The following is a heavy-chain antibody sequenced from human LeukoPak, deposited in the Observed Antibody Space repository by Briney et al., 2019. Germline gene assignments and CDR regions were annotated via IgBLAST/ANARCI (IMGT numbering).Heavy chain of an antibody. CDR1: GFTFSSYA. Sequence: GGSLRLSCAASGFTFSSYAMHWVRQAPGKGLEWVAVIPYDGSNKYYADSVKGRFTISRDNSKNTLYLQMNSLRAEDTAVYYCARVTRYYDSSGPFDYWGQGTLVTVSS. J-gene: IGHJ4*02. CDR3: ARVTRYYDSSGPFDY. CDR2: IPYDGSNK. D-gene: IGHD3-22*01. V-gene: IGHV3-30-3*01.